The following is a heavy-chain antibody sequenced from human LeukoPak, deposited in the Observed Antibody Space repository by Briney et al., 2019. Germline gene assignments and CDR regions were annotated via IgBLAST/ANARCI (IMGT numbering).Heavy chain of an antibody. V-gene: IGHV3-33*01. CDR1: GFTFSSYG. CDR3: ARDLIIGYSGYGHFDY. D-gene: IGHD5-12*01. J-gene: IGHJ4*02. CDR2: IWYDGSNK. Sequence: GGSLRLSCAASGFTFSSYGMHWVRQAPGKGLEWVAVIWYDGSNKYYADSVKGRFAISRDNSKNTLYLQMNSLRAEDTAVYYCARDLIIGYSGYGHFDYWGQGTLVTVSS.